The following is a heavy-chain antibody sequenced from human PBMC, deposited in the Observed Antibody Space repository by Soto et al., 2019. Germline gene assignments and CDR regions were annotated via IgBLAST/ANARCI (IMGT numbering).Heavy chain of an antibody. CDR1: GFTVSSHA. CDR3: APHVSCSGGSCQYDAFAI. J-gene: IGHJ3*02. D-gene: IGHD2-15*01. Sequence: EVQVLESGGGLVQPGGSLRLSCEGSGFTVSSHAMTWIRQAPGKGPEWVSTVTADGGTYYADSVKGRFAMSRDTSENTRYIQMHSLGAEDTAGYYCAPHVSCSGGSCQYDAFAIRGQGTMVTVSS. V-gene: IGHV3-23*01. CDR2: VTADGGT.